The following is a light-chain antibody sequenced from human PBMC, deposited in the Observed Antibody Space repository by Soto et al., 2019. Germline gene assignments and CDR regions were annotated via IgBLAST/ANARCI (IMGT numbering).Light chain of an antibody. CDR3: CSYTSSNTVV. J-gene: IGLJ2*01. V-gene: IGLV2-14*01. CDR1: SNDVGGYNY. Sequence: QSALTQPASVSGSPGQAIAISCSGTSNDVGGYNYVSWYHQHPARAPKLMVYDVSDRPSGVSNRFPGSKSDNTASLTLSGRQAEDDAGYYGCSYTSSNTVVFGGGTKLAVL. CDR2: DVS.